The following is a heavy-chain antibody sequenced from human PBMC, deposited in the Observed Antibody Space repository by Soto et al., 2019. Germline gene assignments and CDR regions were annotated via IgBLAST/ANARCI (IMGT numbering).Heavy chain of an antibody. J-gene: IGHJ6*02. Sequence: QVQLQVSGPGLVKPSETLSLTCTVSGGSVSSGNYFWSWIRQPPGKGLEWIGYIHSSGSTNYNPSLKSRVTISTDTSRNQFSLKLTSVTAADTAVYYCAILTKPTAVTTAFRGGYGLDVWGQGTTVTVSS. CDR3: AILTKPTAVTTAFRGGYGLDV. CDR1: GGSVSSGNYF. V-gene: IGHV4-61*01. D-gene: IGHD4-17*01. CDR2: IHSSGST.